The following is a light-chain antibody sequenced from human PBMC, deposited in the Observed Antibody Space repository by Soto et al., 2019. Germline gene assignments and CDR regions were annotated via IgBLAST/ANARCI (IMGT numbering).Light chain of an antibody. CDR3: QQANSFPFT. CDR1: QAVSSW. CDR2: AAS. V-gene: IGKV1-12*01. J-gene: IGKJ3*01. Sequence: DVQMTQSPSSVSAAVGDRVTITCRARQAVSSWLALYQQKPGKVPKLLIFAASSVQSGVPSRFIGSGSGTDFTLTISSLQPEDFATYYCQQANSFPFTFGPGTKVDIK.